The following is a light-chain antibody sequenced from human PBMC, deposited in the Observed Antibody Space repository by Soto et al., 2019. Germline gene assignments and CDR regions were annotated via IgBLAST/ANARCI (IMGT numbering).Light chain of an antibody. CDR3: QQSYSTPYT. Sequence: DIQMTQSPSSRSASVGDRVTITCRASQSINSYLNWYQQKPGKAPKLLIYAASSLRSGVPSRFSGSGSGTDFTLTITSLQPEDFATYYCQQSYSTPYTFGQGTKLEI. J-gene: IGKJ2*01. CDR2: AAS. CDR1: QSINSY. V-gene: IGKV1-39*01.